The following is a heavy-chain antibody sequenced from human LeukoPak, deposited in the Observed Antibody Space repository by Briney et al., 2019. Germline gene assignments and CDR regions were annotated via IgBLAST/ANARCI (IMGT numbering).Heavy chain of an antibody. D-gene: IGHD1-14*01. CDR3: ARDRSGLSAYMDV. CDR2: IKQDGSEK. J-gene: IGHJ6*03. Sequence: PGGPLRLSCVASGFTFSNYWMSWVRQPPGKGLEWVANIKQDGSEKYYVDSVKGRFTISRDNAKNSLYLQMNSLRAEDTAVYYCARDRSGLSAYMDVWGKGTTVTISS. V-gene: IGHV3-7*01. CDR1: GFTFSNYW.